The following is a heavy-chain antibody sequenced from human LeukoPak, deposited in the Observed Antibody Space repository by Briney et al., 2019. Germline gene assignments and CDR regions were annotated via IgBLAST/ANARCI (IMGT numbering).Heavy chain of an antibody. D-gene: IGHD3-10*01. CDR1: GFTFSSYG. J-gene: IGHJ3*02. CDR3: AKTITMVRGSYFAFDI. V-gene: IGHV3-30*02. Sequence: PGGSLRLSCAASGFTFSSYGMHWVRQAPGKGLEWVAFIRYDGSNKYYADSVKGRFTISRDNSKNTLYLQMNSLRAEDTAVYYCAKTITMVRGSYFAFDIWGQGTMVTVSS. CDR2: IRYDGSNK.